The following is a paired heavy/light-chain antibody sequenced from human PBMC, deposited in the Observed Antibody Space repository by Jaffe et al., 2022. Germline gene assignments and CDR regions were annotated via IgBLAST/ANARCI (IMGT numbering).Heavy chain of an antibody. CDR1: GASVSSGSNY. D-gene: IGHD2-21*01. J-gene: IGHJ4*02. Sequence: QVQLQESGPGLVKPSQTLSLTCTVSGASVSSGSNYWSWIRQPAGKGVEWIGRISTSGSTNYNPSLKSRVTISVDTSKNQFSLNLSSVTAADTAVYYCARERILMIYVIARPLLDYWGRGALVTVSS. V-gene: IGHV4-61*02. CDR2: ISTSGST. CDR3: ARERILMIYVIARPLLDY.
Light chain of an antibody. Sequence: DIVMTQSPLSLPVTPGEPASISCRSSQSLLHSNGYHYLDWYLQKPGQSPQLLIYLVSDRASGVPDRFSGSGSGADFTLKISRVEAEDVGVYYCMQALQIPWTFGQGTKVELK. CDR3: MQALQIPWT. J-gene: IGKJ1*01. CDR1: QSLLHSNGYHY. CDR2: LVS. V-gene: IGKV2-28*01.